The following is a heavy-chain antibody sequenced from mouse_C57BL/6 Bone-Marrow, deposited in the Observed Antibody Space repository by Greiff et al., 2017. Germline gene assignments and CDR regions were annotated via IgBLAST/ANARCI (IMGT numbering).Heavy chain of an antibody. CDR1: GYTFTDYY. V-gene: IGHV1-26*01. CDR3: EKDPGSQNYFDY. J-gene: IGHJ2*01. CDR2: INPNNGGT. D-gene: IGHD1-1*01. Sequence: EVQLQQSGPELVKPGASVKISCKASGYTFTDYYMNWVKQSHGKSLEWIGDINPNNGGTSYNQKFKGKATLTVEKSSSTAYMELRSLTSEDSAVYYCEKDPGSQNYFDYWGQGTTLTVSS.